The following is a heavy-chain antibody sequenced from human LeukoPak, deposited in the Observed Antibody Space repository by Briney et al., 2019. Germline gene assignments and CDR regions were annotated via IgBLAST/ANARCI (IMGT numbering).Heavy chain of an antibody. Sequence: SVKVSCKASGGTFSSYAISWVRQAPGQGLEWMGGIIPIFGTANYAQKFQGRVTITADESTSTAYMELSSLRFEDTAVYYCARHELGIAVAGLDYWGQGTLVTVSS. CDR2: IIPIFGTA. CDR1: GGTFSSYA. CDR3: ARHELGIAVAGLDY. V-gene: IGHV1-69*13. J-gene: IGHJ4*02. D-gene: IGHD6-19*01.